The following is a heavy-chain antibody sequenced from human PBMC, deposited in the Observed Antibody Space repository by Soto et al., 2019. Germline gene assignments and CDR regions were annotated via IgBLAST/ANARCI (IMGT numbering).Heavy chain of an antibody. D-gene: IGHD3-16*01. V-gene: IGHV1-69*02. CDR3: ASIKDNYDYIWGSYKYFQY. Sequence: QVQLVQSGAEVKKPGSSVKVSCKASGGTFSSYTISWVRQAPGQGLEWMGRIIPILGIANYAQKFQGRVTITADKSTSTAYMELSSLRSEDTAVYYCASIKDNYDYIWGSYKYFQYWGQGTLVTVSS. J-gene: IGHJ1*01. CDR1: GGTFSSYT. CDR2: IIPILGIA.